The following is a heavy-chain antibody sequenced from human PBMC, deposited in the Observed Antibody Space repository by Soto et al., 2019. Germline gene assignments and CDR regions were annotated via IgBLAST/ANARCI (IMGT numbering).Heavy chain of an antibody. CDR2: IYYSGST. CDR1: GGSISSYY. CDR3: ARDRPLAAAGIYAFDI. J-gene: IGHJ3*02. Sequence: QVQLQESGPGLVKPSETLSLTCTVSGGSISSYYWSWIRQPPGKGLEWIGYIYYSGSTNYNPSLKSRVTISVDTSKNQFSLKLSSVTAADTAVYYCARDRPLAAAGIYAFDIWGQGTMVTVSS. V-gene: IGHV4-59*01. D-gene: IGHD6-13*01.